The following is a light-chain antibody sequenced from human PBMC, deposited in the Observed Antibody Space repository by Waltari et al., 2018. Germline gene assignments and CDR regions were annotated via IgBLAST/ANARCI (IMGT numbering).Light chain of an antibody. J-gene: IGKJ1*01. CDR3: QQYNPWPPWT. Sequence: CRASHSVSSNVAWYQQKPGQAPRLLIYDSSTRATGIPVRFSGSGSGTEFTLTIFSLQSEDFAIYYCQQYNPWPPWTFGQGTKVEVK. CDR1: HSVSSN. V-gene: IGKV3-15*01. CDR2: DSS.